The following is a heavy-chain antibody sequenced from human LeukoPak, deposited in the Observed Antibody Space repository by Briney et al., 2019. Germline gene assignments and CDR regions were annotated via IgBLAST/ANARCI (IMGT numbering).Heavy chain of an antibody. V-gene: IGHV4-30-4*01. D-gene: IGHD3-10*01. CDR1: GGSISSGDYY. Sequence: SSETLSLTCTVSGGSISSGDYYWRWIRQPPGKGLEWIGYIYYSGSTYYNPSLKSRVTISVDTSKNQFSLKLSSVTAADTAVYYCARDRDFTMVRGVIITDAFDIWGQGTMVTVSS. J-gene: IGHJ3*02. CDR2: IYYSGST. CDR3: ARDRDFTMVRGVIITDAFDI.